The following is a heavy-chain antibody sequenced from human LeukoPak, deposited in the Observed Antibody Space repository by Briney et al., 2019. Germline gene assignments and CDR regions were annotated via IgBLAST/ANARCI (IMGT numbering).Heavy chain of an antibody. J-gene: IGHJ4*02. V-gene: IGHV1-18*01. Sequence: ASMKVSCKASGYTSTSYGISWVRQAPGQGLEWMGWISAYNGHTNYAQKVQGRVTMTTDTSTSTAYMELRSLRSDDTAVYYCARVFTISSGWYRSFDYWGQGTLVTVSS. CDR1: GYTSTSYG. CDR3: ARVFTISSGWYRSFDY. CDR2: ISAYNGHT. D-gene: IGHD6-19*01.